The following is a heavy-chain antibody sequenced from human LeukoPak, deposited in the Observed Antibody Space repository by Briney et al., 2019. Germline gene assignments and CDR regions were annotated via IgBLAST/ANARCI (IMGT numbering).Heavy chain of an antibody. V-gene: IGHV4-61*02. J-gene: IGHJ4*02. CDR1: GGSISSGSYY. CDR3: ARSRRSIMITF. CDR2: IYTSGST. Sequence: ASQTLSLTCTVSGGSISSGSYYWSWIRQPAGKGLEWIGRIYTSGSTNYNPSLKSRVTISVDTSKNQSSLKLSSVTAADTAVYYCARSRRSIMITFWGQGTLVTVSS. D-gene: IGHD3-16*01.